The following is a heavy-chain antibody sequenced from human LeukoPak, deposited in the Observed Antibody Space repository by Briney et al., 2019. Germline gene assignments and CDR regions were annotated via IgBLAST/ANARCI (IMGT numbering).Heavy chain of an antibody. CDR3: ARAQWRTYSYYYMDV. CDR1: GFTVSFNY. Sequence: PGGSLRLSCAASGFTVSFNYMSWVRQAPGKGLEWTSVIYSGSSTYYAESVKGGFTIFRDDSKNTLYLQMNSLRAEDTAIYYCARAQWRTYSYYYMDVWGKGTTVTVSS. CDR2: IYSGSST. V-gene: IGHV3-53*01. J-gene: IGHJ6*03. D-gene: IGHD6-19*01.